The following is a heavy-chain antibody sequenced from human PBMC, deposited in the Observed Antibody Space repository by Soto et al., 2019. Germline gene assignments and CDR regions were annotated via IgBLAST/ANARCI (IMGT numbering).Heavy chain of an antibody. D-gene: IGHD2-2*01. J-gene: IGHJ3*02. CDR2: ISAYNGNT. Sequence: QVQLVQSGAEVKKPGASVKVSCKASGYTFTSYGISWVRQAPGQGLEWMGWISAYNGNTNYAQKLQGRVTMTTDTSTSTAYMELRSLRSDDTAVYYCARDLAKTIVVVPAAMRPDAFDIWGQGTMVTVSS. CDR1: GYTFTSYG. V-gene: IGHV1-18*01. CDR3: ARDLAKTIVVVPAAMRPDAFDI.